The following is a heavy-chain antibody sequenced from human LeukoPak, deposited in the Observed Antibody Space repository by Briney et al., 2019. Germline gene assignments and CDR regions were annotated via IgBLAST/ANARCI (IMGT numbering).Heavy chain of an antibody. CDR2: INPNSGGT. D-gene: IGHD4-17*01. CDR3: ARALFYGDYVFAFDI. J-gene: IGHJ3*02. CDR1: GYTFTGYY. Sequence: ASVKVSCKASGYTFTGYYMHWVRQAPGQGLEWMGWINPNSGGTNYAQKFQGRVTMTRDTSISAAYMELSRLRSDDTAVYYCARALFYGDYVFAFDIWGQGTMVTVSS. V-gene: IGHV1-2*02.